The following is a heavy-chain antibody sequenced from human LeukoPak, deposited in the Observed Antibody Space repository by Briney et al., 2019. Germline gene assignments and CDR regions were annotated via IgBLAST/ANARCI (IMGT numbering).Heavy chain of an antibody. Sequence: ASVKVSCKASGYTFTTYGITWVRQAPRQGLEWMGWISAYNGNTNYAQKLQGRVTMTTDTSTSTAYMELRSLRSDDTAVYYCASPRGFDAFDIWGQGTMVTVSS. CDR2: ISAYNGNT. J-gene: IGHJ3*02. CDR3: ASPRGFDAFDI. V-gene: IGHV1-18*01. CDR1: GYTFTTYG.